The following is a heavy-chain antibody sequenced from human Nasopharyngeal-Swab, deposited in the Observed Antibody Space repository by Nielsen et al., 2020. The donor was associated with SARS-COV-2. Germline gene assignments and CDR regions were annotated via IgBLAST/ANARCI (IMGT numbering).Heavy chain of an antibody. CDR3: AIGLDLLWPTNGPFDI. D-gene: IGHD2-8*01. Sequence: ASVKVSCKASGYTFTAYYIYWVRQARGQGLELLGWINPNSGGTNYAQKFQGRVTMTRDTSISTAYMELSRLRSDDTAVYYCAIGLDLLWPTNGPFDIWGQGTMVSISS. CDR1: GYTFTAYY. V-gene: IGHV1-2*02. CDR2: INPNSGGT. J-gene: IGHJ3*02.